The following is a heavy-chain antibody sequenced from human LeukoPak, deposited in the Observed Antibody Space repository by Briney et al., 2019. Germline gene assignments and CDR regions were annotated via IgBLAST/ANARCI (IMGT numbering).Heavy chain of an antibody. J-gene: IGHJ5*02. CDR1: GRSISYSY. D-gene: IGHD3-3*01. V-gene: IGHV4-59*08. CDR3: ARHQGGVRESWFDP. CDR2: VNYSGYP. Sequence: SETLSLTWTVSGRSISYSYWGWVRQPPGNWLEWIGYVNYSGYPNYNPSHRRRVTISVDTSKTQFSLTLSSVTAANTAVYYCARHQGGVRESWFDPWGQGALVTVSS.